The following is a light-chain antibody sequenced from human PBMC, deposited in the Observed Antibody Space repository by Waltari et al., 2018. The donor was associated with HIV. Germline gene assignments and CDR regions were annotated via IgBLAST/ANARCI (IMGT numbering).Light chain of an antibody. Sequence: QSALTQRASVSGSPGQSITISCTGTSSDVGGYNSVSWYQLHPGKAPKLMIYAVSNRPSGVSNRFSGSKSDNTASLTISGLQAEDEADYYCSSYTSTSTVYVFGTGTEVTVL. V-gene: IGLV2-14*03. CDR3: SSYTSTSTVYV. CDR2: AVS. CDR1: SSDVGGYNS. J-gene: IGLJ1*01.